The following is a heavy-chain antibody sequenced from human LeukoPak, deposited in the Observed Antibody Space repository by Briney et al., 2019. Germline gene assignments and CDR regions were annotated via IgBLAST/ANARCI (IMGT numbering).Heavy chain of an antibody. CDR2: INYSGST. Sequence: KASETLSLTCTVSGGSISSSDYYWAWIRQPPGKGLEWIGSINYSGSTYYNPSLKSRVTISVDTSRNQFSLKLSSVTAAGTAMYYCVREKSRNYVVDWFDPWGQGTLVTVSS. CDR3: VREKSRNYVVDWFDP. D-gene: IGHD1-7*01. CDR1: GGSISSSDYY. V-gene: IGHV4-39*01. J-gene: IGHJ5*02.